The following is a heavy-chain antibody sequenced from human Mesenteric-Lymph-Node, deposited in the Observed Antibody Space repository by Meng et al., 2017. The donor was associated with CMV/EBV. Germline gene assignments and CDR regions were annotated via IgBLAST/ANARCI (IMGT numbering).Heavy chain of an antibody. J-gene: IGHJ4*02. Sequence: ASVKVSCKASGYTFTGYYMHWVRQAPGQGLEWMGWINPNSGGTNYAQKFQGRVTMTRDTSISTAYMELSRLRSDDTAVYCCARDMVFGVVTSDYWGQGTLVTVSS. CDR1: GYTFTGYY. V-gene: IGHV1-2*02. CDR3: ARDMVFGVVTSDY. CDR2: INPNSGGT. D-gene: IGHD3-3*01.